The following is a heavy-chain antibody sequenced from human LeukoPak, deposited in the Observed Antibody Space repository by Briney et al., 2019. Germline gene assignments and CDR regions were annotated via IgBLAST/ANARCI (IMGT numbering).Heavy chain of an antibody. Sequence: PSETLSLTRAVYGGSFSGYYWSWIRPPPGKGLEWIGEINHSGSTNYNPSLKSRVTISVDTSKNQFSLKLSSVTAADTAVYYCARAGRRAGSSSGWYRFDYWGQGTLVTVSS. CDR2: INHSGST. D-gene: IGHD6-19*01. J-gene: IGHJ4*02. V-gene: IGHV4-34*01. CDR3: ARAGRRAGSSSGWYRFDY. CDR1: GGSFSGYY.